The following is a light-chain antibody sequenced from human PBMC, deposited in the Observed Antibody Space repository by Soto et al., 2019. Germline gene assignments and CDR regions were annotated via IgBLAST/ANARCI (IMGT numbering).Light chain of an antibody. CDR2: DAS. J-gene: IGKJ5*01. V-gene: IGKV3-11*01. Sequence: VVLTQSPDTLSFSPGDRATLSCRASQSISSYLAWYQQKPGQSPRLLIYDASNRATGIPARFSGSGSGTDFTLTISSLEPEDFAVYYCQQRSDWPPIPFGQGTRPAIK. CDR3: QQRSDWPPIP. CDR1: QSISSY.